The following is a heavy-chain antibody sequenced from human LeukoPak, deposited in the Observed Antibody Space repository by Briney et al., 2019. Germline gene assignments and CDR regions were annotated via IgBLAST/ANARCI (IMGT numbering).Heavy chain of an antibody. Sequence: SETLSLTCTISGGSISSGSYYWGWIRQPAGKGLEWIGRIYTSGSTNYNPSLKSRVTISVDTSKNQFSLKLSSVTAVDTAVYYCARNRTSWNTYYYYYYMDVWGKGTAVTVSS. V-gene: IGHV4-61*02. CDR3: ARNRTSWNTYYYYYYMDV. D-gene: IGHD2-2*01. CDR2: IYTSGST. CDR1: GGSISSGSYY. J-gene: IGHJ6*03.